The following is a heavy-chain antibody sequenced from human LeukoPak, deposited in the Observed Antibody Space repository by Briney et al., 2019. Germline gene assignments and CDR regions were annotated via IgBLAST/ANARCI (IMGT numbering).Heavy chain of an antibody. V-gene: IGHV4-34*01. Sequence: SETLSLTCAVYGGSFSGYYWSWIRQPPGKGLEWIGEINHSGSTNYNPSLKSRVTISVDTSKNQFSLKLSSVTAADTAVYYCARSHYDFWSGYYLPFDYWGQGILVTVSS. CDR3: ARSHYDFWSGYYLPFDY. D-gene: IGHD3-3*01. CDR1: GGSFSGYY. CDR2: INHSGST. J-gene: IGHJ4*02.